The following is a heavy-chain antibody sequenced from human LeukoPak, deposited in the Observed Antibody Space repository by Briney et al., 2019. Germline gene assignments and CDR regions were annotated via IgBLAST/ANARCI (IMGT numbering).Heavy chain of an antibody. CDR3: ARALEDYYGSGSLN. Sequence: PGGSLRLSCAASGFTFSSYWMSWVRQAPGKGLEWVANIKQDGSEKYYADSVKGRFTISRDNAKNSLYLQMNSLRAEDTALYYCARALEDYYGSGSLNWGQGTLVTVSS. CDR2: IKQDGSEK. CDR1: GFTFSSYW. V-gene: IGHV3-7*03. D-gene: IGHD3-10*01. J-gene: IGHJ4*02.